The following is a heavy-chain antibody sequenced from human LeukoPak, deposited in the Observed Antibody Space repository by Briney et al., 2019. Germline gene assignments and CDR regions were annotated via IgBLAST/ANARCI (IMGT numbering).Heavy chain of an antibody. CDR1: GYSFNDKY. CDR2: INPNSGGT. CDR3: ARFTTLSSDYDILTGYPARNAFDI. Sequence: GASVKVSCKASGYSFNDKYLHWVRQAPGQGLEWMGSINPNSGGTNYAQKFQGRVTMTTDTSMSTAYMELSRLRSDDTAVYYCARFTTLSSDYDILTGYPARNAFDIWGQGTMVTVSS. J-gene: IGHJ3*02. D-gene: IGHD3-9*01. V-gene: IGHV1-2*02.